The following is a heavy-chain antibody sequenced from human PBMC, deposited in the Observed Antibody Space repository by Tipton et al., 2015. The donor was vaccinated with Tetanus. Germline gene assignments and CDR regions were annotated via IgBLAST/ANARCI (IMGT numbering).Heavy chain of an antibody. V-gene: IGHV4-31*03. J-gene: IGHJ4*02. Sequence: LRLSCTVSGASINAGGYLWTWVRQHPGKGLEWIGNIYYTALTSYSPSLNSRVRIAVDTSKNQFSLSLTSVTAADPAVYFCARGLPREPSYLDYWGQGKQVTVSS. CDR1: GASINAGGYL. CDR3: ARGLPREPSYLDY. CDR2: IYYTALT. D-gene: IGHD1-26*01.